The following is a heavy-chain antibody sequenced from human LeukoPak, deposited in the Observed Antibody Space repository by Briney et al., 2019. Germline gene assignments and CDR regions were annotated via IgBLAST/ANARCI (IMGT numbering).Heavy chain of an antibody. J-gene: IGHJ3*02. V-gene: IGHV3-30*02. CDR1: GFTFSSYG. D-gene: IGHD6-13*01. Sequence: PGGSLRLSCAASGFTFSSYGMHWVRQAPGKGLEWVAVIWFDGSDKYYADSVKGRFTISRDNSKNTLYLQMNSLRAEDTALYYCAKVRIAAAGPHDDAFDIWGQGTMVTVSS. CDR2: IWFDGSDK. CDR3: AKVRIAAAGPHDDAFDI.